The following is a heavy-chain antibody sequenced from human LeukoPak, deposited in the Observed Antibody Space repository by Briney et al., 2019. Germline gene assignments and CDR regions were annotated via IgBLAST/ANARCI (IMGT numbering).Heavy chain of an antibody. V-gene: IGHV4-39*01. CDR1: GGSISSSSYY. D-gene: IGHD1-26*01. CDR2: IYYSGST. CDR3: ARIVGATPGPFDY. J-gene: IGHJ4*02. Sequence: PSETLSLTCTVSGGSISSSSYYWGWIRQPPGKGLEWIGSIYYSGSTYYNPSLKSPVTISVDTSKNQFSLKLSSVTAADTAVYYCARIVGATPGPFDYWGQGTLVTVSS.